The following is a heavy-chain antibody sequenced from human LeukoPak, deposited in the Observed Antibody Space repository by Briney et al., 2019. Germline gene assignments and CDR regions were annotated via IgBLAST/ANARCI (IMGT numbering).Heavy chain of an antibody. CDR1: GFTFSSYW. D-gene: IGHD1-26*01. J-gene: IGHJ2*01. CDR3: AREGIVGATGNWYFDL. V-gene: IGHV3-74*01. CDR2: INSDGSST. Sequence: GGSLRLSCAASGFTFSSYWMHWVRQAPGKGLVWVSRINSDGSSTSYADSVKGRFTISRDNAKNTLYLQMNSLRAEDTAVYYCAREGIVGATGNWYFDLWGRGTLVTVSS.